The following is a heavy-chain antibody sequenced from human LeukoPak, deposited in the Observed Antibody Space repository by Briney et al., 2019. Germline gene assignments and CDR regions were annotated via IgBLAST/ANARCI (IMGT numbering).Heavy chain of an antibody. V-gene: IGHV3-21*01. D-gene: IGHD2-15*01. J-gene: IGHJ3*01. CDR1: GFTFSSYS. Sequence: GGSLRLSCAASGFTFSSYSMSWVRQAPGKGLEWVSSISSSGSYIHYGESIKGRFTISRDSAKNSLNLQMDSLRAEDTAVYYCAREGTIVVGDAFDLWGQGTMVTVSS. CDR3: AREGTIVVGDAFDL. CDR2: ISSSGSYI.